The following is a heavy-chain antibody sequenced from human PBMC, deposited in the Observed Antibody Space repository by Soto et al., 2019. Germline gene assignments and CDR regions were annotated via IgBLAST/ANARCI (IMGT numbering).Heavy chain of an antibody. D-gene: IGHD6-6*01. Sequence: QVQLVESGGGVVQPGRSLKLYCAASGFTFSSYGMNWVRQAPGEGLEWVAVIWFDGSKRYYADSVKGRFTISRDNSKNTLYLQMDSLRAEDTAVYYCARGPPSSSSGPDYWGQGTLVTVSS. J-gene: IGHJ4*02. CDR2: IWFDGSKR. CDR1: GFTFSSYG. V-gene: IGHV3-33*01. CDR3: ARGPPSSSSGPDY.